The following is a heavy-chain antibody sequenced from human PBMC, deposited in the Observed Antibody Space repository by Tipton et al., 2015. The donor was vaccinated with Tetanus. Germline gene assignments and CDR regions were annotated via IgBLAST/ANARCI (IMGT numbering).Heavy chain of an antibody. CDR3: AKDEGDYYYGMDV. V-gene: IGHV3-30*18. D-gene: IGHD3-16*01. Sequence: CAASGFTFSSYGMHWVRQAPGKGLEWVAVISYDGSNKYYADSVKGRFTISRDNSKNTLYLQMNSLRAEDTAVYYCAKDEGDYYYGMDVWGQGTTVTVSS. CDR2: ISYDGSNK. CDR1: GFTFSSYG. J-gene: IGHJ6*02.